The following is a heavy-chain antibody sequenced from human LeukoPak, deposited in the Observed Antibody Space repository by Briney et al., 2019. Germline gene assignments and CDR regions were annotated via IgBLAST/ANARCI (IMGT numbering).Heavy chain of an antibody. V-gene: IGHV4-34*01. CDR3: ARGPDSGSHFAWFDP. CDR1: GGSFSGSY. J-gene: IGHJ5*02. Sequence: SETLSLTCGVYGGSFSGSYWSWVRQPPGKGLEWIGEINHSGSTHYNPSFKSRVTILVDTSRNQFSLKLTSVTAADTAVYYCARGPDSGSHFAWFDPWGQGTLVTVSS. D-gene: IGHD3-10*01. CDR2: INHSGST.